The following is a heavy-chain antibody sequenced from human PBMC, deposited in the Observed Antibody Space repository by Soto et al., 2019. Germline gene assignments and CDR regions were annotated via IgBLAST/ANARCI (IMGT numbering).Heavy chain of an antibody. V-gene: IGHV4-59*01. CDR3: ARAGSGASGWYFDY. J-gene: IGHJ4*02. CDR1: GGSISSYY. Sequence: ETLSVTCTVAGGSISSYYWSWIRQPPGKGLEWIGYIYYSGSTNYNPSLKSRVTISVDTSKNQFSLKLSSVTAADTAVYYCARAGSGASGWYFDYWGQGTLVTVSS. CDR2: IYYSGST. D-gene: IGHD6-19*01.